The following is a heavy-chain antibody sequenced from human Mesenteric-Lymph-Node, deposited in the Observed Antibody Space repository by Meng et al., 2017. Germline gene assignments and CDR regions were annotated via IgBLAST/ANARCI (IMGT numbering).Heavy chain of an antibody. CDR1: GGSISSGDYY. Sequence: QVPLQGSGPGWVKPSQTLSLTCTVSGGSISSGDYYWSWIRQPPGKGLEWIGCIYYSGSTYYNPSLKGRVTISIDTSKNQFSLNLSSVTAADTAVYYCARVGQWLPIDYWGQGTLVTVSS. J-gene: IGHJ4*02. CDR3: ARVGQWLPIDY. CDR2: IYYSGST. D-gene: IGHD6-19*01. V-gene: IGHV4-30-4*01.